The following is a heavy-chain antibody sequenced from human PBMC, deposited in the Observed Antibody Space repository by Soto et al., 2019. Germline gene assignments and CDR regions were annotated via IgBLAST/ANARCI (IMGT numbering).Heavy chain of an antibody. J-gene: IGHJ3*02. V-gene: IGHV1-3*01. Sequence: GASVKVSCKASGYTFTSYAMHSVRQAPGQRLEWMGWINAGNGNTKYSQKFQGRVTITRDTSASTAYMELSSLRSEDTAVYYCASSDSSGYFQVPLIWGQGTMVTVSS. D-gene: IGHD3-22*01. CDR3: ASSDSSGYFQVPLI. CDR2: INAGNGNT. CDR1: GYTFTSYA.